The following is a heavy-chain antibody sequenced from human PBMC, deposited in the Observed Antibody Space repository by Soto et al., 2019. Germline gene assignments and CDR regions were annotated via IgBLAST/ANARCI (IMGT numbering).Heavy chain of an antibody. D-gene: IGHD6-19*01. CDR2: IYYSGST. CDR1: GGSISSYY. V-gene: IGHV4-59*01. J-gene: IGHJ4*02. CDR3: ARGGYSSGWYSDVIDY. Sequence: PSETLSLTCTVSGGSISSYYWSWIRQPPGKGLEWIGYIYYSGSTNYNPSLKSRVTISVDTSKNQFSLKLSSVTAADTAVYYRARGGYSSGWYSDVIDYWGQGTLVTVSS.